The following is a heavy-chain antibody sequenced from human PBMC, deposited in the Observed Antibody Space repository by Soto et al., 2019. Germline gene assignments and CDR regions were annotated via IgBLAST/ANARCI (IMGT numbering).Heavy chain of an antibody. CDR1: GGSISNYY. CDR3: ARAGSTYYYDSSGYSYDY. J-gene: IGHJ4*02. Sequence: QVQLQESGPGLVKPSETLSLTCTVSGGSISNYYWSWIRQPAGKGLEWIGRIYTSGSTNYNPSLKSRVTMSVDTSKNQFSLKLSSVTAADTAVYYCARAGSTYYYDSSGYSYDYWGQGTLVTVSS. CDR2: IYTSGST. D-gene: IGHD3-22*01. V-gene: IGHV4-4*07.